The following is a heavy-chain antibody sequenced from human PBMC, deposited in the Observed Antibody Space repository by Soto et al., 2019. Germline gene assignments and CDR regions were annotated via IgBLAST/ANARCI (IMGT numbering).Heavy chain of an antibody. CDR3: AREKSGYYDY. Sequence: QVQLVQSGAEVKKPGASVKVSLIASGYTLTRDDINWVRQATGQGLERMGWMNPNSGNTGYAQKFQGRVTMTRNTSISTAYMELSSLTSEDTAVYYCAREKSGYYDYWGQGTLVTVSS. J-gene: IGHJ4*02. D-gene: IGHD3-3*01. V-gene: IGHV1-8*01. CDR2: MNPNSGNT. CDR1: GYTLTRDD.